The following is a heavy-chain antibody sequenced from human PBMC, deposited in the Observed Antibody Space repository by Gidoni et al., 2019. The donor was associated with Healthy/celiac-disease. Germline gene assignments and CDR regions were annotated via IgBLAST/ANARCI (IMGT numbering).Heavy chain of an antibody. J-gene: IGHJ4*02. CDR3: TTGPMVRGHRS. V-gene: IGHV3-15*01. Sequence: EVQLVESGGGLVKPGGSLRLPCAASGFTFSNAWMGWVRQAPGKGLEWVGRIKSKTDGGTTDYAAPVKGRFTISRDDSKNTLYLQMNSLKTEDTAVYYCTTGPMVRGHRSWGQGTLVTVSS. D-gene: IGHD3-10*01. CDR1: GFTFSNAW. CDR2: IKSKTDGGTT.